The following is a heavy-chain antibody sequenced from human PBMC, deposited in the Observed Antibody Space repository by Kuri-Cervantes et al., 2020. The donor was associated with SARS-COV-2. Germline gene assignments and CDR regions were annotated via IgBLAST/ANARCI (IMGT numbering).Heavy chain of an antibody. V-gene: IGHV4-30-2*03. Sequence: LRLSCAVSGGSISSGGYSWSWIRQPPGKGLEWIGYIYHSGSTYYNPSLKSRVTISVDTSKNQFSLKLSSVTAADTAVYYCARHELARITIFGVVSSSHWFDPWGQGTLVTVSS. CDR2: IYHSGST. CDR1: GGSISSGGYS. CDR3: ARHELARITIFGVVSSSHWFDP. D-gene: IGHD3-3*01. J-gene: IGHJ5*02.